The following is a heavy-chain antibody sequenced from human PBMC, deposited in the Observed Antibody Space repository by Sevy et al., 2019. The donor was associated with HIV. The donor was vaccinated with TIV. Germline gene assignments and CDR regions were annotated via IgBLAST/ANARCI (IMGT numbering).Heavy chain of an antibody. D-gene: IGHD5-12*01. J-gene: IGHJ4*02. V-gene: IGHV3-11*01. CDR1: GFTFSDYY. CDR2: ISSSGSTI. Sequence: GGSLRLSCAASGFTFSDYYMSWIRQAPGKGLEWVSYISSSGSTIYYADSVKGRFTISRDNAKNSLYLQMNSLRAEDTAVYYCARDPLDITTDITFDYWGQGTLVTVSS. CDR3: ARDPLDITTDITFDY.